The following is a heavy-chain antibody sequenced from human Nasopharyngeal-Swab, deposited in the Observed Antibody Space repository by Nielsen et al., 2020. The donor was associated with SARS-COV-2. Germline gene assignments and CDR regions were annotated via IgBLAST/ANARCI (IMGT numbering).Heavy chain of an antibody. V-gene: IGHV3-23*01. J-gene: IGHJ6*02. Sequence: GESLKISCAASGFTFSSYAMSWVRQAPGKGLEWVSGISGSGGSTYYADSVKGRFTISRDYSKNTLYLQMNSLRAEDTAVYYCARGGQQQLDYYYYGMDVWGQGTTVTVSS. CDR2: ISGSGGST. CDR1: GFTFSSYA. D-gene: IGHD6-13*01. CDR3: ARGGQQQLDYYYYGMDV.